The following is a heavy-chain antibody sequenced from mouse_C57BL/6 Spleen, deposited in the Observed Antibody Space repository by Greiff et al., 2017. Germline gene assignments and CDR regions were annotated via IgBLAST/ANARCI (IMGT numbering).Heavy chain of an antibody. CDR2: IDPSDSYT. V-gene: IGHV1-50*01. Sequence: QVQLQQPGAELVKPGASVKLFCKASGYTFTSYWMQWVKQRPGQGLEWIGEIDPSDSYTNYNQKFKGKATLTVDTSSSTAYMQLSSLTSEDSAVYYCARLITTDWYFDVWGTGTTVTVSS. J-gene: IGHJ1*03. CDR3: ARLITTDWYFDV. D-gene: IGHD1-1*01. CDR1: GYTFTSYW.